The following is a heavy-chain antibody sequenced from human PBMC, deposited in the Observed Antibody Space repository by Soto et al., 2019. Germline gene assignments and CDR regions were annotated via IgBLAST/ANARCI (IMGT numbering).Heavy chain of an antibody. CDR3: ARGRGLLFPDYYYYGMDV. J-gene: IGHJ6*02. D-gene: IGHD4-17*01. Sequence: EASVKVSCKASGYTFTSYYMHWVRQAPGQGLEWMGIINPSGGSTSYAQKFQGRVTMTRDTSTSTVYMELSSLRSEDTAVYYCARGRGLLFPDYYYYGMDVWGQGTTVTVSS. CDR1: GYTFTSYY. V-gene: IGHV1-46*01. CDR2: INPSGGST.